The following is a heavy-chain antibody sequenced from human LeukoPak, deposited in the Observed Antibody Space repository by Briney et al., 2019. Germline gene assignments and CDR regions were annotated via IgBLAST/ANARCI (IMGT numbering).Heavy chain of an antibody. CDR2: IYYSGST. CDR3: ARDSYYGSGSY. CDR1: GGSISSYY. D-gene: IGHD3-10*01. J-gene: IGHJ4*02. Sequence: PSETLSLTCTVSGGSISSYYWSWIRQPPGKGLEWIGYIYYSGSTNYNPSLKSRVTISVDTSKNQFSLKLNSVTAADTAVYYCARDSYYGSGSYWGQGTLVTVSS. V-gene: IGHV4-59*01.